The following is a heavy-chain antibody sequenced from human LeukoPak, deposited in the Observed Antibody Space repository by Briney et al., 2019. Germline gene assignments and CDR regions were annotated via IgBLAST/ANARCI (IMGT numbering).Heavy chain of an antibody. J-gene: IGHJ4*02. Sequence: GGSLRLSCAASGFTFSSYGMHWVRQAPGKGLEWVAVISYDGSNKYYADSVKGRFTISRDNSKNTLYLQMNSLRAEDTAVYYCAKAIMITFGGVIPPIDYWGQGTLVTVSS. CDR1: GFTFSSYG. D-gene: IGHD3-16*01. CDR3: AKAIMITFGGVIPPIDY. CDR2: ISYDGSNK. V-gene: IGHV3-30*18.